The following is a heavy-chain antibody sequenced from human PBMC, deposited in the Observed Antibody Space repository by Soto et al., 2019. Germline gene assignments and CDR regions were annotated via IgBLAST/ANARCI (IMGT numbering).Heavy chain of an antibody. CDR1: GYTFTGYY. D-gene: IGHD2-8*01. J-gene: IGHJ4*02. CDR2: INPNSGGT. CDR3: ARGYCTNGVCYRYLGY. Sequence: ASVKFYCKASGYTFTGYYMHWVRQAPGQGLEWMGWINPNSGGTNYAQKFQGRVTMTRDTSISTAYMELSRLRSDDTAVYYCARGYCTNGVCYRYLGYWGQGTLVTVSS. V-gene: IGHV1-2*02.